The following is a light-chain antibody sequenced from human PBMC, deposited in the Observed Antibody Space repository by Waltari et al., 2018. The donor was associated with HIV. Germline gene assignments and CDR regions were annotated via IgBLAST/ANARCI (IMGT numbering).Light chain of an antibody. V-gene: IGLV3-1*01. J-gene: IGLJ2*01. CDR3: QAWDGSSAVV. CDR2: QNS. CDR1: KLGDTY. Sequence: SYELTQPPSVSVSPGQTASITCSGDKLGDTYASWYQQKPGQSPVLVIYQNSKRPSGIPERFSGSNSGDTATLTISGTQAVDEADYYCQAWDGSSAVVFGGGTKLTVL.